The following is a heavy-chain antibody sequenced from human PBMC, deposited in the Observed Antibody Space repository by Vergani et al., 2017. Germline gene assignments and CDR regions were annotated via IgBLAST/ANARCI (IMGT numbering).Heavy chain of an antibody. V-gene: IGHV5-51*07. CDR3: TRRGTIVRDAMYG. D-gene: IGHD3-10*01. J-gene: IGHJ3*01. CDR2: IYPGDSDT. Sequence: EVQLVQSGAEVKKPGESLKISCKGSGYSFTSYWIGWVHQMPGKGLEWMGVIYPGDSDTRYSPSFQGQDTIPADKSISTAYLQWSSLKASDTAMYYCTRRGTIVRDAMYGWRRGRLVTVSS. CDR1: GYSFTSYW.